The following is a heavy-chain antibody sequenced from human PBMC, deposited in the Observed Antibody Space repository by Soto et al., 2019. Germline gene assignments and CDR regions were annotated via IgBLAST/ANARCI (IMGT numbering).Heavy chain of an antibody. D-gene: IGHD3-10*01. V-gene: IGHV4-34*01. CDR1: GGSFSGYY. CDR3: ARRRGRVRGVRTQRAYGMDV. CDR2: INHSGST. J-gene: IGHJ6*02. Sequence: SETLSLTCAVYGGSFSGYYWSWIRQPPGKGLEWIGEINHSGSTNYNPSLKSRVTISVDTSKNQFSLKLGSVTAADTAVYYCARRRGRVRGVRTQRAYGMDVWGQGTTVTVSS.